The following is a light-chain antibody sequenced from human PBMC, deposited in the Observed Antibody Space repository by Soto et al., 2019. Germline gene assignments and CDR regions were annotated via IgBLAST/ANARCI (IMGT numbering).Light chain of an antibody. CDR1: QGISSY. Sequence: AIRMTQSASTLSASTGDRVTITCRASQGISSYLAWYQQKPGKAPKLLIYAASTLQSGVPSRFSGSGSGTDFTLTISCLQSEDFATYYCQQYYSYPLTFGGVTKADIK. J-gene: IGKJ4*01. CDR3: QQYYSYPLT. V-gene: IGKV1-8*01. CDR2: AAS.